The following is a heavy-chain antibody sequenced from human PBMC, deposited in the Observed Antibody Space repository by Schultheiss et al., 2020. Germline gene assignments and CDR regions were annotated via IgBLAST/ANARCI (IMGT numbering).Heavy chain of an antibody. V-gene: IGHV3-33*01. Sequence: GGSLRLSCAASEFELSFSSYGMHWVRQAPGKGLEWVAVIWNDGSNKYYVDSVKGRFTISRDNSKNTLYLQMNSLRADDTAVYYCARGRGASTWGGFYCHMDVWGKGTTVTVSS. D-gene: IGHD6-13*01. J-gene: IGHJ6*03. CDR1: EFELSFSSYG. CDR2: IWNDGSNK. CDR3: ARGRGASTWGGFYCHMDV.